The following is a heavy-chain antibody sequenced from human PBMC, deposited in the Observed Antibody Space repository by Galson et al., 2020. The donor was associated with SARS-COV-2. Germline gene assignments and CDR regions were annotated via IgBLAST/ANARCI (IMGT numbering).Heavy chain of an antibody. J-gene: IGHJ4*02. Sequence: SGPTLVKPTQTLTLTCTFSGFSLSTSGVGVGWIRQPPGKALEWLAPIYWDDDKRYSPSLKSRLTITKDTSKNQVVLTMTNMDPVDTASYYCASNGVVTHFVNWGQGALVTVSS. CDR2: IYWDDDK. V-gene: IGHV2-5*02. CDR1: GFSLSTSGVG. CDR3: ASNGVVTHFVN. D-gene: IGHD3-3*01.